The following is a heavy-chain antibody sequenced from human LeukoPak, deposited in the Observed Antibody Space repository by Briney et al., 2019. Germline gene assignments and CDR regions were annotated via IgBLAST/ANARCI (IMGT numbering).Heavy chain of an antibody. CDR2: TYYRSKWYY. Sequence: SQTLSLTCAISGDSVSSISVAWNWIRQSPSRGLEWLGRTYYRSKWYYEYAVSVKRRINISPDPSKNQFSLQLTSVTPEDTAVYYCSLARSEYHYGMDVWGQGTTVTVSS. CDR1: GDSVSSISVA. V-gene: IGHV6-1*01. CDR3: SLARSEYHYGMDV. J-gene: IGHJ6*02.